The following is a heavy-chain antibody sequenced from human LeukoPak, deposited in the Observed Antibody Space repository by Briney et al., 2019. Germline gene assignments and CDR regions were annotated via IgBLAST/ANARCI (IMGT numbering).Heavy chain of an antibody. CDR1: GFTFADYT. V-gene: IGHV3-9*01. D-gene: IGHD2-2*01. CDR3: ARVPHYCSSTSCHFDY. J-gene: IGHJ4*02. CDR2: ITWDGGNL. Sequence: GRSLRLSCVTSGFTFADYTMHWVRQVPGKGLEWLSGITWDGGNLAYADSVKGRFTISRDNAKNSLYLQMNSLKAEDTAVYYCARVPHYCSSTSCHFDYWGQGTLVTVSS.